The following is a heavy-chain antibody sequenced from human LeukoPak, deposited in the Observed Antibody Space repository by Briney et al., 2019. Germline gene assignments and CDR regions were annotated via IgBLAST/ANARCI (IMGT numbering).Heavy chain of an antibody. D-gene: IGHD2-2*01. J-gene: IGHJ4*02. V-gene: IGHV4-59*12. CDR3: AREGLGSSTSSFDY. Sequence: PSETLSLTCTVSGGSISIYYWSWIRQPPGKGLEWIGYIHYSGSTNYNPSLKSRVTISVDTSKNQFSLKLSSVTAADTAVYYCAREGLGSSTSSFDYWGQGTLVTVSS. CDR2: IHYSGST. CDR1: GGSISIYY.